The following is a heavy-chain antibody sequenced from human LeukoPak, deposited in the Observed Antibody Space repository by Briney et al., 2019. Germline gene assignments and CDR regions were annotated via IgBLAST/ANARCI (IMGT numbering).Heavy chain of an antibody. Sequence: GGSLRLSCAASGFTFDDYAMHWVRQAPGKGLEWVSLISWDGGSTYYADSVKGRFTISRDNSKNSLYLQMNSLRAEDTALYYCAKEIIAKSHVLRYFDWSLSHPTQPKYYYYGMDVWGQGTTVNVSS. V-gene: IGHV3-43D*03. CDR3: AKEIIAKSHVLRYFDWSLSHPTQPKYYYYGMDV. D-gene: IGHD3-9*01. CDR1: GFTFDDYA. CDR2: ISWDGGST. J-gene: IGHJ6*02.